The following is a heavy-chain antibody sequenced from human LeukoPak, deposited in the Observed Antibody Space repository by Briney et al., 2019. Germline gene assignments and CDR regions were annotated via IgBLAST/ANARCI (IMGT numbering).Heavy chain of an antibody. CDR1: GFAFSNYW. CDR2: VNIDGSDT. CDR3: ARVSTYYYDSSGYYYGAVYYFDY. J-gene: IGHJ4*02. D-gene: IGHD3-22*01. Sequence: GGSLRLSCAASGFAFSNYWVHWVRQAPGEGLVWVSRVNIDGSDTAYADSVKGRFTISRDNAKNKLFLEMNSLRAEDTAVYYCARVSTYYYDSSGYYYGAVYYFDYWGQGTLVTVSS. V-gene: IGHV3-74*01.